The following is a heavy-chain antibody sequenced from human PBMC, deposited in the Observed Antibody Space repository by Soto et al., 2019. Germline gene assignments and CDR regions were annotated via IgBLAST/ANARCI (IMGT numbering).Heavy chain of an antibody. J-gene: IGHJ4*02. Sequence: EVQLLESGGGLVQPGGSLRLSCAASGFTFSSYAMSWVRQAPGKGLEWVSAISGSGGSTYYADSVKGRFTISRDNSKNTLYLQMNSLRSEDTAVYYCAKGLGISYYFDYWGQGALVTVSS. V-gene: IGHV3-23*01. CDR1: GFTFSSYA. CDR2: ISGSGGST. CDR3: AKGLGISYYFDY. D-gene: IGHD7-27*01.